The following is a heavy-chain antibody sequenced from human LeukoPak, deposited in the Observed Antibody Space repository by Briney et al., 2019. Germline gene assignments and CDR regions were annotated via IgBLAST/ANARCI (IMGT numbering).Heavy chain of an antibody. D-gene: IGHD5-12*01. V-gene: IGHV6-1*01. CDR1: GDTFSSNSAA. CDR2: TYYRSKWYN. CDR3: ARESGYLAFHYGMDV. J-gene: IGHJ6*02. Sequence: SQTLSLTCAVSGDTFSSNSAAWNWIRQAPSRGLEWLVRTYYRSKWYNDYAVAVESRITINPDTSTNQFALQLNCVTPEETAVYYCARESGYLAFHYGMDVWGQGTTVTVSS.